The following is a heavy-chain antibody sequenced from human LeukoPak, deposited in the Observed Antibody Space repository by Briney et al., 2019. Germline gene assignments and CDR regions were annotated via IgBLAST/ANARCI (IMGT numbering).Heavy chain of an antibody. V-gene: IGHV3-9*01. D-gene: IGHD3-16*01. CDR1: GFIFDDYA. CDR2: ISRKSGNI. J-gene: IGHJ4*02. Sequence: GRSLRLSCAASGFIFDDYAMHWVRQAPGKGLEWVSGISRKSGNIGYADSVKGRFTISRDNAKSSLYLQMNSLRAEDTALYYCAKDNGGGGLDYWGQGTLVTVSS. CDR3: AKDNGGGGLDY.